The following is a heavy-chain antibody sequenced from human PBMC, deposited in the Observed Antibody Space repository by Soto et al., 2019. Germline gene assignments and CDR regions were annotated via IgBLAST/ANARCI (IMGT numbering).Heavy chain of an antibody. D-gene: IGHD4-17*01. CDR2: FDPEDGET. V-gene: IGHV1-24*01. CDR3: ATETTVSQLGNYYYYGMDV. J-gene: IGHJ6*02. Sequence: GASVKVSCKVSGYTLTELSMHWVRQAPGKGLEWMGGFDPEDGETIYAQKFQGRVTMTEGTSTDTAYMELSSLRSEDTAVYYCATETTVSQLGNYYYYGMDVWGQGTTVTVSS. CDR1: GYTLTELS.